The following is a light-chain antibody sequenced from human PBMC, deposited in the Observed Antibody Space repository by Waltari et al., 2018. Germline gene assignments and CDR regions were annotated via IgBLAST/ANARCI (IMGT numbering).Light chain of an antibody. CDR3: QQHRNWPIT. CDR1: QNVINS. J-gene: IGKJ5*01. CDR2: DAS. V-gene: IGKV3-11*01. Sequence: EVVLTQSPATLSLSPGERATLSCRASQNVINSLAWYQQKPGRAPRLLIYDASQRATGIPARFSGSGSGTDFTLTISSLEPEDFAVYYCQQHRNWPITFGQGTRLDIQ.